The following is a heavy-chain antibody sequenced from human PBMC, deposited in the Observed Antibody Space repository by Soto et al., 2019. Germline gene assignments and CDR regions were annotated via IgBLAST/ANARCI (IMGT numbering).Heavy chain of an antibody. V-gene: IGHV4-30-2*01. CDR1: GGSISSGGYS. J-gene: IGHJ5*02. D-gene: IGHD4-17*01. Sequence: QMQLQESGSGLVKPSQTLSLTCAVSGGSISSGGYSWSWIRQPPGKGLEWIGYIYHSGSTYDNPSLKRRVTLAADRSMNQFSLKLSSVTAADTAVYYCARGHPTAFDPWGQGTLVTVSS. CDR2: IYHSGST. CDR3: ARGHPTAFDP.